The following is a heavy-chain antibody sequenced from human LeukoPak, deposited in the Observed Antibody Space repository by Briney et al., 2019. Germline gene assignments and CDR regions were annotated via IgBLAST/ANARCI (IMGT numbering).Heavy chain of an antibody. J-gene: IGHJ5*02. Sequence: GGSLRLSCAASGFTFSSYSMTWVRQAPGKGPEWVSYTSSSSSTIYYADSVKGRFTISRDNAKNSLYLQMNSLKAEDTAVYYCARDWGYCSSTSCYTRSWGQGTLVTVSS. CDR2: TSSSSSTI. V-gene: IGHV3-48*01. CDR1: GFTFSSYS. CDR3: ARDWGYCSSTSCYTRS. D-gene: IGHD2-2*02.